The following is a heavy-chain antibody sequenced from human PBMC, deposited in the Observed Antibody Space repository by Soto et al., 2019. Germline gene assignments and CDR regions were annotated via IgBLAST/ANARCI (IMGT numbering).Heavy chain of an antibody. V-gene: IGHV1-69*01. CDR1: GGTFSRYA. Sequence: QVQLVQSGAEVKKPGSSVKVSCKASGGTFSRYAISWVRQAPGQGLEWMGGIIPICGTANYAQKFQGRVTITADESTSTAYMELSSLRSEDTAVYYCARVYGVIFGINRLPPSWFDPWGQGTLVTVSS. D-gene: IGHD3-3*01. CDR2: IIPICGTA. CDR3: ARVYGVIFGINRLPPSWFDP. J-gene: IGHJ5*02.